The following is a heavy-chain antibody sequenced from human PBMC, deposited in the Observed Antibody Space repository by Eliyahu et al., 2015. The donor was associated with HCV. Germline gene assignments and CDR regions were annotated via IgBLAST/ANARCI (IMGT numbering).Heavy chain of an antibody. Sequence: QLQLQESGPGLVKPSETLSLTCXVSGGSISSSSYYWGWXRQPPGKGLEWIGSIYYSGSTYYNPSLKSRVTISVDTSKNQFSLKLSSVTAADTAVYYCARQGGAYYDYVWGSYRSTPGGYGMDVWGQGTTVTVSS. CDR3: ARQGGAYYDYVWGSYRSTPGGYGMDV. D-gene: IGHD3-16*02. J-gene: IGHJ6*02. V-gene: IGHV4-39*01. CDR1: GGSISSSSYY. CDR2: IYYSGST.